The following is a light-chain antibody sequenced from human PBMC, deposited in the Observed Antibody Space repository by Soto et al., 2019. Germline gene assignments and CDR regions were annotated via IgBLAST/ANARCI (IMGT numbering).Light chain of an antibody. CDR1: QNVSSSY. J-gene: IGKJ4*01. CDR3: QQYGTSPEVT. CDR2: DAS. Sequence: DTVLTQSPGTLSLSPGERATLSCRASQNVSSSYLAWYQQKPGQAPRLLIYDASNRATGIPDRFSGSGSGTDFTLTISRLDPDDFAIYYCQQYGTSPEVTFGGGTKVEIK. V-gene: IGKV3-20*01.